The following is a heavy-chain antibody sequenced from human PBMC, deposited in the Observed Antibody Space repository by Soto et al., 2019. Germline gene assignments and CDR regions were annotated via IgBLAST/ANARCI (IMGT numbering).Heavy chain of an antibody. J-gene: IGHJ4*02. CDR2: IYYSGST. CDR3: AKDRRGLMVYDTLDY. D-gene: IGHD2-8*01. CDR1: GGSISSYY. Sequence: PSETLSLTCTVSGGSISSYYWTWIRQPPGKGLEWIGYIYYSGSTNYNPSLKSRVTISVDTSKNQFSLNMNSLRAEDTAVYYCAKDRRGLMVYDTLDYWGQGTLVTVSS. V-gene: IGHV4-59*01.